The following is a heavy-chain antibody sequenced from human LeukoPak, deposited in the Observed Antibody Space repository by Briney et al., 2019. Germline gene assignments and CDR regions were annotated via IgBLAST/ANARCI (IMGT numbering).Heavy chain of an antibody. CDR3: AKAHCDTTKCYAGYADS. V-gene: IGHV3-23*01. CDR1: GFTFNTYG. Sequence: GGSLRLSCSASGFTFNTYGMDWVRQAPGKGLEWLSGLSSNGTRTYYADSVKGRFTISRDNSKNTLFLQMNSLRAEDTAVYFCAKAHCDTTKCYAGYADSWGQGTLVTVSS. D-gene: IGHD2-2*01. J-gene: IGHJ4*02. CDR2: LSSNGTRT.